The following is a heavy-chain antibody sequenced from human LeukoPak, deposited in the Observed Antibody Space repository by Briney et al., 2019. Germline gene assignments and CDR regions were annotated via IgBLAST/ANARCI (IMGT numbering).Heavy chain of an antibody. CDR1: GFAFSSYA. D-gene: IGHD2-2*01. Sequence: GGSLRPSCAASGFAFSSYAMHCVRQGPGNGLEWVAVISYDGINKYYADSVKGRFTISRDNSKNTLYLQMNSLRAEDTAVYYCARDHAIVVVPAAPSGAFDIWGQGTMVTVSS. J-gene: IGHJ3*02. V-gene: IGHV3-30-3*01. CDR3: ARDHAIVVVPAAPSGAFDI. CDR2: ISYDGINK.